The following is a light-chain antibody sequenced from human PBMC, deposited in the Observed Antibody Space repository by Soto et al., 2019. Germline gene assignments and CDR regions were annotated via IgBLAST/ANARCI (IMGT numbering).Light chain of an antibody. CDR2: WAS. CDR3: QQYLAIPRT. CDR1: QSVIYSANNKNC. J-gene: IGKJ1*01. V-gene: IGKV4-1*01. Sequence: DIVMTQSPDSLAVSLGERATINCKSSQSVIYSANNKNCLAWYQKKPGQPPKVLIYWASTRESGVPDRFSGSGSGTDFTLTISSLQAEDVAVYYCQQYLAIPRTFGQGTKVEIK.